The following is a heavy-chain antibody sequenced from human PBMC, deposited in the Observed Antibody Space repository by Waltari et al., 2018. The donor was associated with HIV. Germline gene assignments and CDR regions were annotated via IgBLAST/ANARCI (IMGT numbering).Heavy chain of an antibody. Sequence: EVQLVASGGGLIETGGSFRLSCAESGLHVGSNNMSWVRQGPGKGLGWVSVIYSGGSRYYADSVKGRFTISRDNSKNTVSLHMNSLRAEDTAVYYCARDPRSSGYYGVDVWGQGTAVTVSS. J-gene: IGHJ6*02. V-gene: IGHV3-53*01. D-gene: IGHD1-26*01. CDR3: ARDPRSSGYYGVDV. CDR2: IYSGGSR. CDR1: GLHVGSNN.